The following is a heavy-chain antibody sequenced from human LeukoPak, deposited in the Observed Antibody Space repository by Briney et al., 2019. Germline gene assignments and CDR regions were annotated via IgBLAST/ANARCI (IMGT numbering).Heavy chain of an antibody. J-gene: IGHJ4*02. D-gene: IGHD5-18*01. V-gene: IGHV3-23*01. Sequence: GGSLRLSCAASGFTFSSYAMSWVRQAPGKGLEWVSAISGSAGTTFYADSVKGRFTISRDNSKNTLYLQMNSQGAEDTAVYYCAKDRSDADMAYLFDYWGQGTLVTVSS. CDR1: GFTFSSYA. CDR2: ISGSAGTT. CDR3: AKDRSDADMAYLFDY.